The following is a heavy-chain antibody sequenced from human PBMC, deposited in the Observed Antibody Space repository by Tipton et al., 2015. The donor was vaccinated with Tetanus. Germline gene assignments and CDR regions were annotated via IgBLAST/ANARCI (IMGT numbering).Heavy chain of an antibody. J-gene: IGHJ4*02. CDR2: IYPGDSST. CDR3: ARQKGY. CDR1: GHSFTKYW. Sequence: QSGAEVKKPGESLKISCKGSGHSFTKYWIGWVRQMPGKGLEWMGVIYPGDSSTIYSPSFQGLVTISVDKSINTTYLRWTSLKASDSAMYYCARQKGYWGQGTLVTVSS. V-gene: IGHV5-51*01.